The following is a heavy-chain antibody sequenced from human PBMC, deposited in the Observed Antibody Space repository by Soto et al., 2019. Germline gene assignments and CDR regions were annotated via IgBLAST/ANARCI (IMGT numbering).Heavy chain of an antibody. CDR1: GFTFSSYA. CDR3: AGGSLNHDAFDI. D-gene: IGHD1-26*01. CDR2: ISGSGGST. V-gene: IGHV3-23*01. J-gene: IGHJ3*02. Sequence: EVQLLESGGGLVQPGGSLRLSCAASGFTFSSYAMSWVRQAPGKGLEWVAAISGSGGSTYYADSVKGRFTISRDNSENTLYLQMNSLRAEDTAVYYCAGGSLNHDAFDIWGQGTMVTVSS.